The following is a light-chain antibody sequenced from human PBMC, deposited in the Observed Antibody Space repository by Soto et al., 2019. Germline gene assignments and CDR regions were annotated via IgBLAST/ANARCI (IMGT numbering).Light chain of an antibody. V-gene: IGKV3-15*01. CDR1: QSVGST. Sequence: EILMTQSPATLSVSPGERVILSCRASQSVGSTLAWYQQKPGQAPRLLIRAASTRATGAPARFSGSGSGTEFTLTNSSLQSEDFAVYDCQQYSTPLTFGGGTTLEIK. J-gene: IGKJ4*02. CDR2: AAS. CDR3: QQYSTPLT.